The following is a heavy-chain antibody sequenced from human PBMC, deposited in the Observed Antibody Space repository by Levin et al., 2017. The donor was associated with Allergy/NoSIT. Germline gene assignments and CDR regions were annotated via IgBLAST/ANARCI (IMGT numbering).Heavy chain of an antibody. J-gene: IGHJ6*02. D-gene: IGHD1-1*01. V-gene: IGHV3-23*01. CDR1: GFTFSSYA. CDR2: ISGSGGST. Sequence: GESLKISCAASGFTFSSYAMSWVRQAPGKGLEWVSAISGSGGSTYYADSVKGRFTISRDNSKNTLYLQMNSLRAEDTAVYYCAKDFTGTYYYYYGMDVWGQGTTVTVSS. CDR3: AKDFTGTYYYYYGMDV.